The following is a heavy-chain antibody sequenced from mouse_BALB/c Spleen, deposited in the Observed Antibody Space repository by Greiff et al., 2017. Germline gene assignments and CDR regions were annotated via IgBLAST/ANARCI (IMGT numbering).Heavy chain of an antibody. V-gene: IGHV1-82*01. J-gene: IGHJ3*01. Sequence: QVQLQQSGPELVKPGASVKISCKASGYAFSSSWMNWVKQRPGQGLEWIGRIYPGDGDTNYNGKFKSKATLTVDTSSSTAYMQLSSLTSEDSAVYYCTRDGNYAFRFAYWGQGTLVTVSA. CDR2: IYPGDGDT. CDR3: TRDGNYAFRFAY. D-gene: IGHD2-1*01. CDR1: GYAFSSSW.